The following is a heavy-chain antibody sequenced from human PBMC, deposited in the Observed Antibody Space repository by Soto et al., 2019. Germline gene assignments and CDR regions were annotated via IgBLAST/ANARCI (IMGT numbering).Heavy chain of an antibody. CDR3: ARLAVGAVAGNWFDP. CDR2: INAGNGNT. CDR1: GYTFTSYA. D-gene: IGHD6-19*01. V-gene: IGHV1-3*01. J-gene: IGHJ5*02. Sequence: ASVKVSCKASGYTFTSYAMHWVRQAPGQRLEWMGWINAGNGNTKYSQKFQGRVTITRDTSASTAYMELSSLRSEDTAVYYCARLAVGAVAGNWFDPWGQGTLVTVSS.